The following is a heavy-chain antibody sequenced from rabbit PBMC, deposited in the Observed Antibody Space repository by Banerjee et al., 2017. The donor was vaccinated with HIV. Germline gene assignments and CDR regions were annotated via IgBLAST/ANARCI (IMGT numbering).Heavy chain of an antibody. Sequence: QEHLEESGGVLVQPEGSLTLTCTASGFSFSGSYYMCWVRQAPGKGLEWIGCIAISTGSTYYASWAKGRFTISKTSSTTVTLQMTSLTVADTATYFCARHFYSNGWGGDLWGPGTLVTVS. D-gene: IGHD4-1*01. CDR2: IAISTGST. CDR3: ARHFYSNGWGGDL. J-gene: IGHJ4*01. CDR1: GFSFSGSYY. V-gene: IGHV1S45*01.